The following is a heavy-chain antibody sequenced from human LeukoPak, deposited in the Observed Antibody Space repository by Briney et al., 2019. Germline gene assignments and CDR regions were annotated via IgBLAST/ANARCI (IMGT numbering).Heavy chain of an antibody. Sequence: SETLSLTCAVYGESFNNYYWGWIRQPPGKGLEWIGSIYYSGSTYYNPSLKSRVTISVDTSKNQFSLKLSSVTAADTAVYYCAKTYCGGDCYPDYWGQGTLVTVSS. CDR2: IYYSGST. V-gene: IGHV4-39*01. D-gene: IGHD2-21*02. CDR3: AKTYCGGDCYPDY. CDR1: GESFNNYY. J-gene: IGHJ4*02.